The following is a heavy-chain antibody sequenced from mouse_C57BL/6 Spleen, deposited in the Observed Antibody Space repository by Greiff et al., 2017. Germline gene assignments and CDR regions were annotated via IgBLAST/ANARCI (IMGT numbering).Heavy chain of an antibody. CDR2: IYPGSGGT. CDR3: ARWFITTPADAMDY. D-gene: IGHD1-1*01. J-gene: IGHJ4*01. CDR1: GYAFTNYL. Sequence: VQLQESGAELVRPGTSVKVSCKASGYAFTNYLIAWVKQRPGQGLEWIGVIYPGSGGTNYNEKFKGKATLTADKSSSTAYMQLNSLPSGDSAVYFGARWFITTPADAMDYWGQGTSVTVSS. V-gene: IGHV1-54*01.